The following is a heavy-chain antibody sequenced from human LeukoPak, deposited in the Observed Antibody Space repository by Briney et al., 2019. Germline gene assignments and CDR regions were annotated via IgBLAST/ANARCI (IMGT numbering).Heavy chain of an antibody. J-gene: IGHJ6*03. Sequence: GASVKVSCKASGYTFTGYYMHWVRQAPGQGLEWMVWINPNSGGTNYAQKFQGRVTMTRDTSISTAYMELSRLRSDDTAVYYCARVVRDCSSTSCYAGSTDYYYYMDVWGKGTTVTVSS. CDR3: ARVVRDCSSTSCYAGSTDYYYYMDV. D-gene: IGHD2-2*01. CDR1: GYTFTGYY. V-gene: IGHV1-2*02. CDR2: INPNSGGT.